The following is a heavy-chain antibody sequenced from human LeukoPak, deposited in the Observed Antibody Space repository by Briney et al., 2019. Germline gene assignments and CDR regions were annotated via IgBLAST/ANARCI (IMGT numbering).Heavy chain of an antibody. CDR2: IYSGGST. V-gene: IGHV3-66*01. CDR3: ASEYKPRYYGSGSYSRYDY. J-gene: IGHJ4*02. D-gene: IGHD3-10*01. Sequence: PGGSLRLSCAASGFTVTNNYMTWVRQAPGKGLEWVSVIYSGGSTFHADSVKGRFTISRDNSKNTLYLQMNGLRAEDTAVYYCASEYKPRYYGSGSYSRYDYWGQGTLVTVSS. CDR1: GFTVTNNY.